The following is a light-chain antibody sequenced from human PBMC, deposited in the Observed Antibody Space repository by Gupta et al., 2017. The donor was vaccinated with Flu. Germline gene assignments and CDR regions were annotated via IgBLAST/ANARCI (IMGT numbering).Light chain of an antibody. Sequence: PSSPAASVGERVTISCRASQDSRKELGRDQQEPGRATKRRIYAAPTLQSGVPPRVRGGGSGTEFPLTISSLQPEDVAIYYCLHHKKYPWTFGQGT. CDR1: QDSRKE. V-gene: IGKV1-17*01. CDR3: LHHKKYPWT. CDR2: AAP. J-gene: IGKJ1*01.